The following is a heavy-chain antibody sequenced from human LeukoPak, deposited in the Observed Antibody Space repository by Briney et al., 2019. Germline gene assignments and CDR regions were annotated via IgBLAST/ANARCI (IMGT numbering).Heavy chain of an antibody. V-gene: IGHV4-39*01. CDR2: TYYSGGT. CDR1: GGSISSSSYY. J-gene: IGHJ3*02. D-gene: IGHD2-15*01. CDR3: ARHSLPYCSGGTCYGDNDAFDI. Sequence: SETLSLTCTVSGGSISSSSYYWGWIRQPPGKGLEWIGSTYYSGGTYYYPSLKSRVTISVDTSKNQFSLKLTSVTAADTAVYYCARHSLPYCSGGTCYGDNDAFDIWGQGTMVTISS.